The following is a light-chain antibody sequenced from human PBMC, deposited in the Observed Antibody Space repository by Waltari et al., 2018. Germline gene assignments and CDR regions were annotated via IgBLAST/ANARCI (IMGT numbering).Light chain of an antibody. CDR3: SMYMGSGVWV. CDR1: SGSVSSTSY. J-gene: IGLJ3*02. V-gene: IGLV8-61*01. Sequence: QTVVTQEPSLSVSPGGTVTLTCALSSGSVSSTSYPTWYPQTPGQPPRTLVYKGISRSSGVPDRFSGSILGNTAALTSTGAQADDESDYYCSMYMGSGVWVFGGGTKLTVL. CDR2: KGI.